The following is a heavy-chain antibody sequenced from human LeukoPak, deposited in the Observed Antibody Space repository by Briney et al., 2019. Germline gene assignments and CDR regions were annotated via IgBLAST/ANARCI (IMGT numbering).Heavy chain of an antibody. CDR3: ARSDSSSSVVVGSYYGMDV. CDR1: GFTFSSYS. J-gene: IGHJ6*02. D-gene: IGHD6-6*01. V-gene: IGHV3-21*01. CDR2: IGSSSSNK. Sequence: GGSLRLSCAASGFTFSSYSMNWVRQAPGKGLEWVSSIGSSSSNKYYADSVKGRFTISRDNAKNSLYLQMNSLRAEDTAVYYCARSDSSSSVVVGSYYGMDVWGQGTTVTVSS.